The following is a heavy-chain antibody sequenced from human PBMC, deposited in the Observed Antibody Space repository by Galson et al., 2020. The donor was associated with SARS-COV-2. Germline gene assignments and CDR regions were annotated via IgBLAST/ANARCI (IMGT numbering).Heavy chain of an antibody. Sequence: SETLSLTCAVSGTSISSGSYSWNWIRQPPGKGPEWIGYISQTGGTYYNPSLKSRVTISGDRSKNQFSLRLSSVTAADTAVYYCARLHYGEYAPEAFDIWGPGTRVTMAS. J-gene: IGHJ3*02. D-gene: IGHD4-17*01. V-gene: IGHV4-30-2*01. CDR2: ISQTGGT. CDR3: ARLHYGEYAPEAFDI. CDR1: GTSISSGSYS.